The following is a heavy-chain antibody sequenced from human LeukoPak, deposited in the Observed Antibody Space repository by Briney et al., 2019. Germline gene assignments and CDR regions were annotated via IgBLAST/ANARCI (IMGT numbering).Heavy chain of an antibody. CDR2: ISGSGGST. J-gene: IGHJ4*02. D-gene: IGHD4-17*01. V-gene: IGHV3-23*01. CDR3: ARYDYGSFDY. CDR1: GFTFDDYG. Sequence: GGSLRLSCAASGFTFDDYGMSWVRQAPGKGLEWVSAISGSGGSTYYADSVKGRFTISRDNAKNTLYLQMNSLRAEDTAVYYCARYDYGSFDYWGQGTLVTVSS.